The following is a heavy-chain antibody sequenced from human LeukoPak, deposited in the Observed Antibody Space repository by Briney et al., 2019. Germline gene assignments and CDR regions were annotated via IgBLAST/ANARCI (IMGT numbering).Heavy chain of an antibody. CDR1: GFTVSSNY. CDR2: IYSGGST. CDR3: ACYDFWSGYRYY. D-gene: IGHD3-3*01. V-gene: IGHV3-66*02. Sequence: PGGSLRLSCAASGFTVSSNYMSWVRQAPGKGLEWVSVIYSGGSTYYADSVKGRFTISRDNSKNTLYLRMNSLRAEDTAVYYCACYDFWSGYRYYWGQGTLVTVSS. J-gene: IGHJ4*02.